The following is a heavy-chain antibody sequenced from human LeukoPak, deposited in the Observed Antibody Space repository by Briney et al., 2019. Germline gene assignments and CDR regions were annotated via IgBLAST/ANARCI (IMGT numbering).Heavy chain of an antibody. D-gene: IGHD1-26*01. Sequence: PGGSLRLSCAASGFTFSSYWMSWVRQAPGEGLEWVANIKQDGSEKYYVDSVKGRFTISRDNAKNSLYLQMNSLRAEDTAVYYCARDIEWELLAGPDAFDIWGQGTMVTVSS. V-gene: IGHV3-7*01. J-gene: IGHJ3*02. CDR1: GFTFSSYW. CDR2: IKQDGSEK. CDR3: ARDIEWELLAGPDAFDI.